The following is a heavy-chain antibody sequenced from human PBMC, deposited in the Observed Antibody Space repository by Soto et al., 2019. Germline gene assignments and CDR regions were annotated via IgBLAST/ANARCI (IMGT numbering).Heavy chain of an antibody. Sequence: EVQLLESGGGLVQPGGSLRLSCEASGFTFSSYAMNWVRQAPGKGLEWASASRGGGSSTYYADSVKGRFTISRDNSKNTLYLQMDSLRAEDTAVYYCARAQGGFDYWGQGTLVTVFS. V-gene: IGHV3-23*01. J-gene: IGHJ4*02. CDR2: SRGGGSST. CDR1: GFTFSSYA. D-gene: IGHD3-16*01. CDR3: ARAQGGFDY.